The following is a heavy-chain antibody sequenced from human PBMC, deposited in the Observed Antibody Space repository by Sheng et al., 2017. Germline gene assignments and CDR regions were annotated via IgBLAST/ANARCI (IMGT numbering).Heavy chain of an antibody. CDR3: ARDRGPEGMDY. V-gene: IGHV4-38-2*02. CDR2: IYYSGSV. Sequence: QVHLQESGPGLVKPSETLSLTCAASGYSISRGYYWVWIRQPPGKGLEWIGSIYYSGSVQYNPSLKSRVTISLDTSKNHFSLKLTSVTAADTAVYYCARDRGPEGMDYWGQGTL. J-gene: IGHJ4*02. D-gene: IGHD3-10*01. CDR1: GYSISRGYY.